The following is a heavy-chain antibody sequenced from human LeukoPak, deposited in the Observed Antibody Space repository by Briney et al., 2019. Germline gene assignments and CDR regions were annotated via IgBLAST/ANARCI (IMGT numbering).Heavy chain of an antibody. V-gene: IGHV1-46*01. Sequence: GASVKVSCKASGYTFTSYYMHWVRQAPGQGLEWMGIINPSGGSTNYAQKFQGRVTITADESTSTAYMELSSLRSEDTAVYYCARDGDSSGYYYLYYFDYWGQGTLVTVSS. CDR1: GYTFTSYY. CDR2: INPSGGST. J-gene: IGHJ4*02. D-gene: IGHD3-22*01. CDR3: ARDGDSSGYYYLYYFDY.